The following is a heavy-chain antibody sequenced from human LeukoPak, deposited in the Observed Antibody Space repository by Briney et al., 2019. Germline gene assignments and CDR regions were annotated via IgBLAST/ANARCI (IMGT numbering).Heavy chain of an antibody. CDR1: GYTFTSYD. D-gene: IGHD3-3*01. CDR2: MNPKSGNT. J-gene: IGHJ4*02. CDR3: ARGSPNTTFGVGLDY. Sequence: GASVKVSCKASGYTFTSYDINWVRQATGQGLEWMGWMNPKSGNTGYAQKFQGRVTMTRNSSKSTAYMELSSLRSEDTAVYYCARGSPNTTFGVGLDYWGQGTLVTVSS. V-gene: IGHV1-8*01.